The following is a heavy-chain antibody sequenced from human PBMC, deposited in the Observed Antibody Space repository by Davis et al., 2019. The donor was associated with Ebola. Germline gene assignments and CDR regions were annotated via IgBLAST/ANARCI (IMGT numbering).Heavy chain of an antibody. D-gene: IGHD6-19*01. CDR3: ARHVDPYSSGWYSFGDY. V-gene: IGHV5-51*01. Sequence: KVSCKGSGYSFTSYWIGWVRQMPGKGLEWMGIIYPGDSDTRYSPSFQGQVTISADKSISTAYLQWRSLKASDTAMYYCARHVDPYSSGWYSFGDYWGQGTLVTVSS. CDR1: GYSFTSYW. CDR2: IYPGDSDT. J-gene: IGHJ4*02.